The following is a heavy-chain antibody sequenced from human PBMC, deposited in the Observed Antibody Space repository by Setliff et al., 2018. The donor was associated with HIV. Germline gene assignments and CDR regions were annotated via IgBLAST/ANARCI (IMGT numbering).Heavy chain of an antibody. CDR2: IYKAGKT. D-gene: IGHD1-26*01. CDR3: TTDLGSGRFSWNNN. V-gene: IGHV3-53*01. Sequence: QTGGSLRLSCEASGFRVTDTYMAWVRQAPGKGLEWVTLIYKAGKTYYADFVKGRFTIARDDTKNTLSLQMNSLKTEDTAIYYCTTDLGSGRFSWNNNWGQGTLVTVSS. CDR1: GFRVTDTY. J-gene: IGHJ4*02.